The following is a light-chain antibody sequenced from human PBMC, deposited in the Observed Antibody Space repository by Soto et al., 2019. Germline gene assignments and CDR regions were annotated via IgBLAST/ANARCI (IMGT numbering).Light chain of an antibody. Sequence: ATQMTQSPSSLSASVGDRVTIACRASQGIRTEIACYQQKRGEAPKLLIYAASALQSGAPSRVSGSGSGPDFTLTISNLQPEDFANYYCLQDSDYPRIFGQGTKVEMK. J-gene: IGKJ1*01. V-gene: IGKV1-6*01. CDR3: LQDSDYPRI. CDR2: AAS. CDR1: QGIRTE.